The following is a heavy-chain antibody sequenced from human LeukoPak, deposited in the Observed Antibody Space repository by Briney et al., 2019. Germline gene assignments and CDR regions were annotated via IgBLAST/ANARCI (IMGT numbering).Heavy chain of an antibody. CDR2: ISYDGSNK. CDR1: GFTFTDFT. CDR3: ARDFGVVVVVYFFDS. Sequence: GGSLRLSCAASGFTFTDFTMYWVRQAPGQGLEWVAFISYDGSNKDYADSVKGRFTISRDNSKNTLYLQMYSLRPEDTAIYYCARDFGVVVVVYFFDSWGQGTLLTVSS. V-gene: IGHV3-30-3*01. D-gene: IGHD2-21*01. J-gene: IGHJ4*02.